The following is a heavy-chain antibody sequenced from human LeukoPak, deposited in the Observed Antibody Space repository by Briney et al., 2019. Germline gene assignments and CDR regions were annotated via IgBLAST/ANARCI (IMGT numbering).Heavy chain of an antibody. D-gene: IGHD2-15*01. J-gene: IGHJ5*02. V-gene: IGHV1-18*01. CDR2: ISAYNGNT. CDR1: GHTFTSYG. Sequence: ASVKVSCKASGHTFTSYGISWVRQAPGQGLEWMGWISAYNGNTNYAQKLQGRVTMTTDTSTSTAYMELRSLRSDDTAVYYCAITPPEDCSGGSCYRWFDPWGQGTLVTVSS. CDR3: AITPPEDCSGGSCYRWFDP.